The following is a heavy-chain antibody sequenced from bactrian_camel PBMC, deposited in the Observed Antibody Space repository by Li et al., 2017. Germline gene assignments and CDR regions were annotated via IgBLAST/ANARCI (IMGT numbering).Heavy chain of an antibody. CDR1: GYSSSRHC. J-gene: IGHJ6*01. Sequence: HVQLVESGGGSVQAGGSLSLSCTHFGYSSSRHCMGWFRQAPGKAREGIAGIRRDGDEYYADSVKGRFTISQDNAKNTVYLQMNDLKPGDTAVYYCVRAGGAYCASGDCPGGTDFAYWGQGTQVTVS. V-gene: IGHV3S57*01. CDR2: IRRDGDE. D-gene: IGHD2*01. CDR3: VRAGGAYCASGDCPGGTDFAY.